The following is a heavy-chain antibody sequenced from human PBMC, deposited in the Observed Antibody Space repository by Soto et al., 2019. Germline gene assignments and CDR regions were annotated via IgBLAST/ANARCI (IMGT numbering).Heavy chain of an antibody. CDR2: INTAKDTT. CDR1: GYTFTSYA. D-gene: IGHD6-13*01. Sequence: QVHLVQSGAEVKKPGASVKVSCKASGYTFTSYAMHWVRQTPGQRLEWMGWINTAKDTTRYSQKFQGRVTITRDTSASIVYMELSSLTSKDTAVYYCARGNSWSYFDYWGQGTLVTVSS. CDR3: ARGNSWSYFDY. V-gene: IGHV1-3*04. J-gene: IGHJ4*02.